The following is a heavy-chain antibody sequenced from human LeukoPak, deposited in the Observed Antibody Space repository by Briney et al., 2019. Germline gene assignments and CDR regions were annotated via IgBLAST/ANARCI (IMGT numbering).Heavy chain of an antibody. D-gene: IGHD6-25*01. CDR3: ARHSGAHTLDY. J-gene: IGHJ4*02. V-gene: IGHV4-39*07. CDR1: GASITSSNHY. Sequence: SETLSLTCTVTGASITSSNHYWVWIRQPPGGLEWIGTIYYTGSTFSNPSLKSRLTMSLDTSKNQFSLRLTSVTAADTAVYYCARHSGAHTLDYWGQGTLVTVSS. CDR2: IYYTGST.